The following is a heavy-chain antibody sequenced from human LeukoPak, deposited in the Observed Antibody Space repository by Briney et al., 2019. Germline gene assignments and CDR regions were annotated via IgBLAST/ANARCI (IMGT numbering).Heavy chain of an antibody. D-gene: IGHD3-10*01. Sequence: ASVRVSCKASGYTFTSYYMHWVRQAPGQGLGWMGIINPSGGSTSYAQKFQGRVTMTRDTSTSTVYMELSSLMSEDTAVYYCARDTVGVIGYYMDVWGKGTTVTVSS. CDR3: ARDTVGVIGYYMDV. V-gene: IGHV1-46*01. CDR2: INPSGGST. J-gene: IGHJ6*03. CDR1: GYTFTSYY.